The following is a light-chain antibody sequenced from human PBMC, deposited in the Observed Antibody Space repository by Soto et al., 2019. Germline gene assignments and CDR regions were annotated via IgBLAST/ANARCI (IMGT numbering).Light chain of an antibody. CDR3: QQFGSSIPHT. CDR1: QVIGSRY. J-gene: IGKJ2*01. CDR2: GPS. V-gene: IGKV3-20*01. Sequence: EIVMTQSPGTLSLSPGERATISCRASQVIGSRYLAWYHQKSGQAPRLLIYGPSSRATGIPDMFSGSGSGTDFTLTVSRLEPEDFGVYYCQQFGSSIPHTFGQGTKLEIK.